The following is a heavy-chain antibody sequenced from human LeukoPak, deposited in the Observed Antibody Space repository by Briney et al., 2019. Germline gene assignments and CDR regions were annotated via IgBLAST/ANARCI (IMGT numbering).Heavy chain of an antibody. CDR2: IKQDGSEK. CDR1: GFTFSSYW. CDR3: ARDQSTVSYGMDV. J-gene: IGHJ6*02. Sequence: GGSLRLSCAASGFTFSSYWMSWVRQAPGKGLEWVANIKQDGSEKYYVDSVKGRFTISRDNAKNSLYLQMNSLRAEDTAVYYCARDQSTVSYGMDVWGQGTTVTVSS. V-gene: IGHV3-7*01.